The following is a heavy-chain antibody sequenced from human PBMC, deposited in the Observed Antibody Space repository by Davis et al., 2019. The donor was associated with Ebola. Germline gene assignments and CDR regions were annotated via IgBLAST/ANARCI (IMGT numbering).Heavy chain of an antibody. J-gene: IGHJ4*02. V-gene: IGHV1-69*04. Sequence: AASVKVSCKASGGTFSSYAISWVRQAPGQGLEWMGRIIPILGIANYAQKFQGRVTITADKSTSTAYMELRSLRSDDTAVYYCARGTSDPDYWGQGTLVTVSS. CDR1: GGTFSSYA. CDR2: IIPILGIA. CDR3: ARGTSDPDY.